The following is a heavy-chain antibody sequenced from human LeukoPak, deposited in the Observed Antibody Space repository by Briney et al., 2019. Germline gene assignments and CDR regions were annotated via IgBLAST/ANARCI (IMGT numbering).Heavy chain of an antibody. CDR1: GFTFSSYS. Sequence: GGSLRLSCAASGFTFSSYSMNWVRQAPGKGLEWVSYISSSSSTIYYADSVKGRFTIPRDNAKNSLYLQMNSLRAEDTAVHYCARGVVTPFGYYYYYMDVWGKGTTVTVSS. V-gene: IGHV3-48*04. CDR3: ARGVVTPFGYYYYYMDV. D-gene: IGHD4-23*01. CDR2: ISSSSSTI. J-gene: IGHJ6*03.